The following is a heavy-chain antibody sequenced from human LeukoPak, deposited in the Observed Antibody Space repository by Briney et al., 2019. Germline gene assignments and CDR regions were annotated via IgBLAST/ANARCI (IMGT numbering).Heavy chain of an antibody. CDR3: ARDVKYAFDY. V-gene: IGHV1-18*01. Sequence: ASVKVSCKPSGYRFTRNGVSWVRQAPGQGLEWMAWISANSGNTNYAQNFQDRLTLTTDTSTSTAYMELRSLRSDDTAVYYCARDVKYAFDYWGQATRVTVSS. CDR1: GYRFTRNG. J-gene: IGHJ4*02. D-gene: IGHD2-8*01. CDR2: ISANSGNT.